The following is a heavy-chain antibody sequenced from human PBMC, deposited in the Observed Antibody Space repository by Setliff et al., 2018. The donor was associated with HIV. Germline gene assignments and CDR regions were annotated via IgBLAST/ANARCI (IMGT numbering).Heavy chain of an antibody. V-gene: IGHV4-61*09. Sequence: SETLSLTCTVSGGSISSGSYYWSWIRQPAGKGLEWIGHTYTSGSTNYNPSLKSRVTISVDTSKNQFSLKLSSVTAADTAVYYCARDLGGITMVRGIWGQGTLVTVSS. CDR2: TYTSGST. D-gene: IGHD3-10*01. CDR1: GGSISSGSYY. CDR3: ARDLGGITMVRGI. J-gene: IGHJ4*02.